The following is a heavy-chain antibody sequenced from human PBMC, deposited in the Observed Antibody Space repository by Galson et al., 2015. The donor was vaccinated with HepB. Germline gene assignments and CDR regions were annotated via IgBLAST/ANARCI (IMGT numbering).Heavy chain of an antibody. V-gene: IGHV3-33*01. CDR3: ARDRGLWSEDLSLGGTSETIDY. CDR1: GFTFSSYG. CDR2: IWYDKSNI. J-gene: IGHJ4*02. Sequence: SLRLSCAASGFTFSSYGMHWVRQAPGKGLEWVAVIWYDKSNINYADSVKGRFTISRDNSDSTLYLQMNSLRGEDTAVYYCARDRGLWSEDLSLGGTSETIDYWGQGTLVTVSS. D-gene: IGHD3-10*01.